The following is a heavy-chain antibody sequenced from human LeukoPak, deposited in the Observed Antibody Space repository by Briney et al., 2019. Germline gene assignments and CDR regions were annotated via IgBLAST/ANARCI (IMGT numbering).Heavy chain of an antibody. Sequence: SETLSLTCAVSGGSISSSNWWSWVRQPPGKGLEWIGEMYPSGSTNYNPSLKSRVTISIDKSKNQFSLKLTSVTAADTAVYYCARVDGGYYYDSSGYYLSLRYWGQGTLVTVSS. D-gene: IGHD3-22*01. CDR3: ARVDGGYYYDSSGYYLSLRY. CDR1: GGSISSSNW. J-gene: IGHJ4*02. CDR2: MYPSGST. V-gene: IGHV4-4*02.